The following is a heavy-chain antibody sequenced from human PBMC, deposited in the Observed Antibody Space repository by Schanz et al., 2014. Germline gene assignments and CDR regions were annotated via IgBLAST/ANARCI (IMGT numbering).Heavy chain of an antibody. Sequence: QVQLVQSEAEVKKPGASVRVSCKVSGYAFTTYGISWVRQAPGQGLEWMGRVIPILGVTHYAQKFQGRVTITADKSTTTAYMELNSLNSDDTAVYYCAKVFDFWDTWGQGTLVTVAS. D-gene: IGHD3-3*01. CDR2: VIPILGVT. CDR1: GYAFTTYG. CDR3: AKVFDFWDT. J-gene: IGHJ4*02. V-gene: IGHV1-69*02.